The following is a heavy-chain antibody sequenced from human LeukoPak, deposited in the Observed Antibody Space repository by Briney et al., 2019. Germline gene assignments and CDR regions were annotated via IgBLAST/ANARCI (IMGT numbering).Heavy chain of an antibody. Sequence: GGSLRLSCAASGFTFSTYCMHWVRQAPGKGPMWVSRICPDGTVTNYADSVKARFIISRDNARDTVYLQMNSLRVEDTAVYYCVRDFRSADYWGQGTLVTVSS. V-gene: IGHV3-74*01. CDR3: VRDFRSADY. CDR2: ICPDGTVT. J-gene: IGHJ4*02. CDR1: GFTFSTYC.